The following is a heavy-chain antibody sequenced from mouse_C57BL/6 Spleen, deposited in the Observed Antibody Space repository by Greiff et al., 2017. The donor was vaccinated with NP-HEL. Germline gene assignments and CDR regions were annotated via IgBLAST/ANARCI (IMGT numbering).Heavy chain of an antibody. J-gene: IGHJ4*01. CDR2: FYPGSGSI. CDR3: ARHEGYYYYGSSPYAMDY. Sequence: VQLQQSGAELVKPGASVKLSCKASGYTFTEYTIHWVKQRSGQGLEWIGWFYPGSGSIKYNEKFKDKATLTADKSSSTVYMELSRLTSEDSAVYFCARHEGYYYYGSSPYAMDYWGQGTSVTVSS. D-gene: IGHD1-1*01. V-gene: IGHV1-62-2*01. CDR1: GYTFTEYT.